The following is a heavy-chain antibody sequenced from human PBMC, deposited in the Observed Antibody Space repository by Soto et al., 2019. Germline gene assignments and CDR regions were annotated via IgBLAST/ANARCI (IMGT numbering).Heavy chain of an antibody. CDR2: IYYSGST. J-gene: IGHJ4*02. CDR1: GGSISSGGYY. D-gene: IGHD4-17*01. Sequence: SETLSLTCTVSGGSISSGGYYWSWIRQHPGKGLEWIGYIYYSGSTYYNPSLKSRVTISVDTSKNQFSLKLSSVTAADTAVYYCARGVSGYYGGRDSFDYWGQGTLVTVS. V-gene: IGHV4-31*03. CDR3: ARGVSGYYGGRDSFDY.